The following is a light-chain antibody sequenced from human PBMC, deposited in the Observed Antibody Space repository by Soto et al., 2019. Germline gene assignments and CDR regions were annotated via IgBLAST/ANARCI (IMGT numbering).Light chain of an antibody. CDR2: EGS. J-gene: IGLJ2*01. CDR1: SSDVGSFNL. Sequence: QSALTQPASVSGSPGQSITISCAGTSSDVGSFNLVSWYQQYPGKAPKLMIYEGSKRPSGVSNRFSGSKSDNTASLTISGLQAEDEADYYCASWDDRLSGPIFGGGTKLTVL. V-gene: IGLV2-23*01. CDR3: ASWDDRLSGPI.